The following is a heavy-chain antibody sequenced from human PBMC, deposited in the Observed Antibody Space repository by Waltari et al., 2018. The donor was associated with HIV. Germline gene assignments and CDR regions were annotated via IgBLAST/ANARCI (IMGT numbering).Heavy chain of an antibody. CDR2: IIPILGIA. CDR1: GGPFSSYT. D-gene: IGHD6-13*01. CDR3: ARDLRGAAGTNY. V-gene: IGHV1-69*08. J-gene: IGHJ4*02. Sequence: QVQLVQSGAEVKKPGSSVKVSCKASGGPFSSYTISWVRQAPGQGLEWMGRIIPILGIANYAQKFQGRVTITADKSTSTAYMELSSLRSEDTAVYYCARDLRGAAGTNYWGQGTLVTVSS.